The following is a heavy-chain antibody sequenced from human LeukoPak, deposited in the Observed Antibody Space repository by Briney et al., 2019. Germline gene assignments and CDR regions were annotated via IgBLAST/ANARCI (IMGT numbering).Heavy chain of an antibody. V-gene: IGHV3-15*01. J-gene: IGHJ4*02. CDR3: TPWLDYYDSSGHHLCDY. Sequence: GGSLRLSCTVSGFTLNNAWLIWVRQPPGKGLECVGRINDKTYAGTTDYAARVNGRFAISRDDSKTTLYLEMSSLRAEDTAMYYCTPWLDYYDSSGHHLCDYWGQGTLVTVSS. CDR2: INDKTYAGTT. CDR1: GFTLNNAW. D-gene: IGHD3-22*01.